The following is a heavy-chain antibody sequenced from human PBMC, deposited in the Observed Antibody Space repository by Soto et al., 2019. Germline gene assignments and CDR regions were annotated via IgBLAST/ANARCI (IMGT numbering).Heavy chain of an antibody. V-gene: IGHV1-46*01. CDR2: INPSGGST. CDR3: ARVRRSSGYYYGY. CDR1: GYTFTSYY. Sequence: ASMKVSCKASGYTFTSYYMHWVRHAAVQGLEWMGIINPSGGSTSYGQKFQGRDTMTRDTSTRTVYMELSSLRTEDTAVYYWARVRRSSGYYYGYWGQGTPVTAPQ. D-gene: IGHD3-22*01. J-gene: IGHJ4*02.